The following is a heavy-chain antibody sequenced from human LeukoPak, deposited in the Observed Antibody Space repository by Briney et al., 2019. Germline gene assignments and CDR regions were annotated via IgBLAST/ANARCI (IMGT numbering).Heavy chain of an antibody. V-gene: IGHV3-66*01. CDR1: GFTVNNNY. Sequence: PGGSLRLSCAASGFTVNNNYMTWVRQAPGKGLEWVSVIYSGGSTFYADSVKGRFTTSRDNSRNTLYLQMNSLRAEDTAVFYCASPMSPDVDYFDYWGQGTLVTVSS. J-gene: IGHJ4*02. CDR3: ASPMSPDVDYFDY. CDR2: IYSGGST.